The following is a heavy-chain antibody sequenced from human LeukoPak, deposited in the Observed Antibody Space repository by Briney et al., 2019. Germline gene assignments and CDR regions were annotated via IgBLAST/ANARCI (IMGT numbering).Heavy chain of an antibody. CDR3: EAYGSV. CDR1: GFTVSSNY. CDR2: IKEGGSET. D-gene: IGHD3-10*01. J-gene: IGHJ4*02. Sequence: GGSLRLSCAASGFTVSSNYMSWVRQAPGKGLEWVANIKEGGSETYYVDSVKGRFTISRDNDKNTLYLQMNSLRAEDTAVYYCEAYGSVWGQGTLVIVSS. V-gene: IGHV3-7*03.